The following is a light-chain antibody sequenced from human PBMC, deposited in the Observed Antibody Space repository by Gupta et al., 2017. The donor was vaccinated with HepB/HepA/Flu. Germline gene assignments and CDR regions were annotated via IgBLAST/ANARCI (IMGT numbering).Light chain of an antibody. Sequence: SSVLTQPPTVSVAPGQTARITCGGHNIGSNSVHWYQQKPGQAPVLVVYNDIDRPSGIPERFSGSNSGNTATLTISRVEAGDEADYYCQVWDSSSDHVFGTGTKVTVL. J-gene: IGLJ1*01. V-gene: IGLV3-21*02. CDR2: NDI. CDR3: QVWDSSSDHV. CDR1: NIGSNS.